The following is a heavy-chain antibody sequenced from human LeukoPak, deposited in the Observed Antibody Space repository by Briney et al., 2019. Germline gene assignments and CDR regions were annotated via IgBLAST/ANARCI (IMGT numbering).Heavy chain of an antibody. V-gene: IGHV1-46*01. J-gene: IGHJ4*02. CDR1: GYTFTSYY. Sequence: ASVKVSCKASGYTFTSYYMHWVRHAPGEGLEWMGIINPRGGSTSYAKKFQGRVTMTRDTSTSTVYMAVSSLRSEVTAVYYCARGDYGGNSGLGSDYWGQGTLVTVSS. D-gene: IGHD4-23*01. CDR2: INPRGGST. CDR3: ARGDYGGNSGLGSDY.